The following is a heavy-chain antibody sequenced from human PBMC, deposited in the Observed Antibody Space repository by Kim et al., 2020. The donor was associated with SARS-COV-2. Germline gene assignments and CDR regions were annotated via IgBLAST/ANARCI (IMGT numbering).Heavy chain of an antibody. CDR1: GYTLTELS. Sequence: ASVKVSCKVSGYTLTELSMHWVRQAPGKGLEWMGGFDPEDGETIYAQKFQGRVTMTEDTSTDTAYMELSSLRSEDTAVYYCATEVVTVVRGVIARPNWFDPWGQGTLVTVSS. D-gene: IGHD3-10*01. V-gene: IGHV1-24*01. CDR3: ATEVVTVVRGVIARPNWFDP. CDR2: FDPEDGET. J-gene: IGHJ5*02.